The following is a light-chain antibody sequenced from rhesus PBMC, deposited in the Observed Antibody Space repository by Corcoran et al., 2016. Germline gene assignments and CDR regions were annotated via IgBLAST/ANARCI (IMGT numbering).Light chain of an antibody. V-gene: IGKV3-42*02. CDR3: QQYSDWPPLT. J-gene: IGKJ4*01. Sequence: EIVLTQSPGTLSLSPGERATLSCRASQSASSSLAWYQQKPGQTPRLLIFDASSRATGIPDRFSGSGSGTDFTLTISSLEPDDFGVYYCQQYSDWPPLTFGGGTKVELK. CDR1: QSASSS. CDR2: DAS.